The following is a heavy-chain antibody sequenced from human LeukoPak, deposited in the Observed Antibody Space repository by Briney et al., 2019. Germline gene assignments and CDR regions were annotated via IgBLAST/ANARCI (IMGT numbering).Heavy chain of an antibody. CDR3: ASTGSLYSSGWRVLDY. D-gene: IGHD6-19*01. V-gene: IGHV4-61*02. CDR1: GGSISSGSYY. CDR2: IYTSGST. J-gene: IGHJ4*02. Sequence: SETLSLTCTVSGGSISSGSYYWSWIRQPAGKGLEWIGRIYTSGSTNYNPSLKSRVTISVDTSKNQFSLKLRSVTAADTAVYYCASTGSLYSSGWRVLDYWGQGTLVTVSS.